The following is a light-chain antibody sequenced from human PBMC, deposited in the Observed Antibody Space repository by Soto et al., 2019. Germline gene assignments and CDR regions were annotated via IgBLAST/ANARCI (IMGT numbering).Light chain of an antibody. CDR2: RNN. CDR3: AAWDDSLRGKV. V-gene: IGLV1-47*01. J-gene: IGLJ1*01. Sequence: QSVLTQPPSSSGTPGQRVTISCSGSISNIGSNYVYWYQQLPGTAPKLLIYRNNQRPSGVPDRFSGSKSGTSASLAISGLRSEDEADYYCAAWDDSLRGKVFGTGTKVTVL. CDR1: ISNIGSNY.